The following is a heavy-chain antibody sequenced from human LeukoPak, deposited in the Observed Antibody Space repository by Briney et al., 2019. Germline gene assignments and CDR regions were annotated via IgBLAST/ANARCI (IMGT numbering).Heavy chain of an antibody. CDR3: ARGGSSSWYRYYFDY. CDR1: GFTFSSCS. Sequence: QPGGSLSLSCAVSGFTFSSCSMNWVRQAPGKGLEWVSYISSSSSTIYYADSVKGRFTISRDNARNSLYLQMNSLRAEDTAVYYCARGGSSSWYRYYFDYWGQGTLVTVSS. CDR2: ISSSSSTI. J-gene: IGHJ4*02. D-gene: IGHD6-13*01. V-gene: IGHV3-48*04.